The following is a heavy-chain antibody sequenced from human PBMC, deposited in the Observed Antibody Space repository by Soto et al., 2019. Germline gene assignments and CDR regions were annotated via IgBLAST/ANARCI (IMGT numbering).Heavy chain of an antibody. Sequence: PGGSLRLSCAASGFTFSRYAMSWVRQAPGKGLDWVSAINGSGGTTYYAHSVKGRFTISRDNSKNTLYLQMSSLRAEDTALYYCAKNQERELPRVIDFWGQGTLVTVSS. D-gene: IGHD1-7*01. CDR3: AKNQERELPRVIDF. J-gene: IGHJ4*02. CDR1: GFTFSRYA. CDR2: INGSGGTT. V-gene: IGHV3-23*01.